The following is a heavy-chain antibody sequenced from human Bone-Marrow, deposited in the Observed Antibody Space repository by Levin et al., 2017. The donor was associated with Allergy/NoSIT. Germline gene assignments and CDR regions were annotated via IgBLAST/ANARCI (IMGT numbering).Heavy chain of an antibody. CDR1: GLTFSDYH. J-gene: IGHJ4*02. Sequence: GESLKISCAASGLTFSDYHMSWIRQAPGKGLEWVSYIGGSGSTIYYAASVKGRFTISRDNAKNSLYLQMNNLRAEDTAVYYCARGERHYYDISAYSNWGQGTLVTVSS. CDR2: IGGSGSTI. V-gene: IGHV3-11*01. D-gene: IGHD3-22*01. CDR3: ARGERHYYDISAYSN.